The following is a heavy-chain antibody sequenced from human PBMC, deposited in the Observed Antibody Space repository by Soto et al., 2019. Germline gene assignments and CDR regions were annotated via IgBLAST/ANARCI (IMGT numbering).Heavy chain of an antibody. V-gene: IGHV5-51*01. J-gene: IGHJ6*02. CDR2: IYPGDSDT. CDR3: ARLRYYDSSGYSRWSGMGV. D-gene: IGHD3-22*01. CDR1: GYSFTSYW. Sequence: GESLKISCKGSGYSFTSYWIGWVRQMPGKGLEWMGIIYPGDSDTRYSPSFQGQVTISADKSISTAYLQWSSLKASDTAMYYCARLRYYDSSGYSRWSGMGVWGQGTTVTVSS.